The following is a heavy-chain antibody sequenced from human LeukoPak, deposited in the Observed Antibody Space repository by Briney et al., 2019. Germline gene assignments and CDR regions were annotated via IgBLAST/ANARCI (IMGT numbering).Heavy chain of an antibody. D-gene: IGHD3-9*01. J-gene: IGHJ6*02. Sequence: SVKVSCKASGGTFSSYAISWVRQAPGQGLEWMGGIIPIFGTANYAQKFQGRVTITADESTSTAYMELSSLRSEDTAVYYCARDLQLRGWKSLRYFDVPYYYGIDVWGQGTTVTVSS. V-gene: IGHV1-69*13. CDR1: GGTFSSYA. CDR3: ARDLQLRGWKSLRYFDVPYYYGIDV. CDR2: IIPIFGTA.